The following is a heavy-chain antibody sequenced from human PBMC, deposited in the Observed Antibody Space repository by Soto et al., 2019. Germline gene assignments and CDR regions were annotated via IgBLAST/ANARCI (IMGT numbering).Heavy chain of an antibody. D-gene: IGHD3-10*01. Sequence: SVKVSCKASGGTFSSYAISWVRQAPGQGLEWMGGIIPIFGTANYAQKFQGRVTITADESTSTAYMELSSLRSEDTAVYYCASYYGSGSYSDYYYYGMDVWGQGTTVTVSS. V-gene: IGHV1-69*13. J-gene: IGHJ6*02. CDR2: IIPIFGTA. CDR1: GGTFSSYA. CDR3: ASYYGSGSYSDYYYYGMDV.